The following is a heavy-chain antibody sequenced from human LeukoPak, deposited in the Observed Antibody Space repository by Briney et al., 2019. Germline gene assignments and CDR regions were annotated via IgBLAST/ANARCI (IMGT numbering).Heavy chain of an antibody. CDR3: ARDSSVRYFDWLYDY. V-gene: IGHV3-30*04. CDR2: ISYDGSNK. J-gene: IGHJ4*02. CDR1: GFTFSSYA. D-gene: IGHD3-9*01. Sequence: GGSLRLSCAASGFTFSSYAMHWVRQAPGKGLERVAVISYDGSNKYYADSVKGRFTISRDNSKNTLYLQMNSLRAEDTAVYYCARDSSVRYFDWLYDYWGQGTLVTVSS.